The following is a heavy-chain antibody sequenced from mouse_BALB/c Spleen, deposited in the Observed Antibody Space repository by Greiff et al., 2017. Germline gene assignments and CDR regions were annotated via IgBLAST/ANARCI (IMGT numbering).Heavy chain of an antibody. V-gene: IGHV2-2*02. Sequence: QVQLQQSGPGLVQPSQSLSITCTVSGFSLTSYGVHWVRQSPGKGLEWLGVIWSGGSTDYNAAFISRLSISKDNSKSQVFFKMNSLQANDTAIYYCARGPHFITTATTFAYWGQGTLVTVSA. J-gene: IGHJ3*01. CDR2: IWSGGST. D-gene: IGHD1-2*01. CDR3: ARGPHFITTATTFAY. CDR1: GFSLTSYG.